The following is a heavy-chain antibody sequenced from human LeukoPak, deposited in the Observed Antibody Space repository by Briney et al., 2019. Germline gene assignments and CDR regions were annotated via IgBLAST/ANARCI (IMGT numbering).Heavy chain of an antibody. V-gene: IGHV4-4*07. Sequence: LETLSLTCTVSGGSISSYYWSWIRQPAGKGLEWIGRIYTSGSTNYNPSLKSRVTISVDKSKNQFSLKLSSVTAADTAVYYCARGAAAAGTDYWGQGTLVTVSS. CDR1: GGSISSYY. J-gene: IGHJ4*02. CDR2: IYTSGST. D-gene: IGHD6-13*01. CDR3: ARGAAAAGTDY.